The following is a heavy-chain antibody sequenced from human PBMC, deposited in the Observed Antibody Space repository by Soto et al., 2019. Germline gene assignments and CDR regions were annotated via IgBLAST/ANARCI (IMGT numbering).Heavy chain of an antibody. V-gene: IGHV4-30-4*08. CDR2: IYYSGST. CDR1: GGSISSYY. Sequence: SETLSLTCTVSGGSISSYYWSWIRRPPGKGLEWIGYIYYSGSTYYNPSLKSRVTISVDTSKNQFSLKLSSVTAADTAVYYCARDLAVTSYYYYYGMDVWGQGTTVTVSS. J-gene: IGHJ6*02. D-gene: IGHD4-17*01. CDR3: ARDLAVTSYYYYYGMDV.